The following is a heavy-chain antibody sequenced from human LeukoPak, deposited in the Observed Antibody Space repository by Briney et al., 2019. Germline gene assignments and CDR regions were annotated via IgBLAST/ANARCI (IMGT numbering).Heavy chain of an antibody. Sequence: GGSLRLSCAASGFTFSSYDMHWVRQAPGKGLGWVSVISSDEINKYYADSVKGRFTISRDNSKNTLYLQMSSLRPEDTAVYYCAKEGRWLQLGGAFDIWGQGTMVTVSS. V-gene: IGHV3-30*18. CDR1: GFTFSSYD. D-gene: IGHD5-24*01. J-gene: IGHJ3*02. CDR2: ISSDEINK. CDR3: AKEGRWLQLGGAFDI.